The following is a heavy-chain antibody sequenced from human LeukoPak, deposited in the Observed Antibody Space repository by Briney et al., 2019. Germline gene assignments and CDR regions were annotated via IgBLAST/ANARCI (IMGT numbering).Heavy chain of an antibody. CDR2: ISGSGAST. D-gene: IGHD3-9*01. V-gene: IGHV3-11*04. Sequence: SGGSLRLSCAASGFTFSDYYMSWIRQAPGKGLEWVSDISGSGASTYYADSVKGRFTISRDNAKNSLYLQMNSLRAEDTAVYYCARVAQYYDILTGYLLYYFDYWGQGTLVTVSS. CDR3: ARVAQYYDILTGYLLYYFDY. CDR1: GFTFSDYY. J-gene: IGHJ4*02.